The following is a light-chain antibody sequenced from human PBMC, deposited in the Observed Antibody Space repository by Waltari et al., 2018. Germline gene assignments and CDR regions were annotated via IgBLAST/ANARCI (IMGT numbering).Light chain of an antibody. Sequence: NFMLTQPHSVSDSPGKTVTISCTRTSRSIRSNYVQWYQQRPGSAPSSVIYGNNQRPSGVPDRFSGSIDSSSNSASLTISGLKTEDEGDYFCQSYDSNNHVVFGGGTHLTVL. CDR1: SRSIRSNY. CDR2: GNN. CDR3: QSYDSNNHVV. V-gene: IGLV6-57*04. J-gene: IGLJ7*01.